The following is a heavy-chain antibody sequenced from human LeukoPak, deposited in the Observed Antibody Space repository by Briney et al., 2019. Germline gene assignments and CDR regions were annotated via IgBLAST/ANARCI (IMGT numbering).Heavy chain of an antibody. CDR3: AGATYYYYGMDV. CDR2: IIPILGIA. V-gene: IGHV1-69*04. J-gene: IGHJ6*02. Sequence: ASVKLSCKASGGTFSSYAISWVRQAPGQGLEWMGRIIPILGIANYAQKFQGRVTITADKSTSTAYMELSSLRSEDTAVYYCAGATYYYYGMDVWGQGTTVTVSS. CDR1: GGTFSSYA.